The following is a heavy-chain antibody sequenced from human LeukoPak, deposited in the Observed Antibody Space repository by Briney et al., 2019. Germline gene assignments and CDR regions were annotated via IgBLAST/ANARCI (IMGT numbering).Heavy chain of an antibody. CDR3: ARVRVVIKGVLYNWFDP. Sequence: GASVKVSCKASGYTFTSYDINWVRQATGQGLEWMGWMNPNSGNTGYAQKFQGRVTMTRNTSISTAYMELSSLRSEDTAVYYCARVRVVIKGVLYNWFDPWGQGTLVTVSS. CDR1: GYTFTSYD. J-gene: IGHJ5*02. CDR2: MNPNSGNT. D-gene: IGHD3-10*01. V-gene: IGHV1-8*01.